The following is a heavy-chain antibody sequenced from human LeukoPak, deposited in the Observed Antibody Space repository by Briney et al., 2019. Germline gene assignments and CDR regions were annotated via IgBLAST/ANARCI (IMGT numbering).Heavy chain of an antibody. CDR2: IYTSGST. J-gene: IGHJ4*02. Sequence: ASQTLSLTCTVSGGSISSGSYYWSWIRQPAGKGLEWIGRIYTSGSTNYNPSLKSRVTISVDTSKNQFSLKLSSVTAADTAVYYCARAHYQLLSLDYRGQGTLVTVSS. V-gene: IGHV4-61*02. CDR1: GGSISSGSYY. CDR3: ARAHYQLLSLDY. D-gene: IGHD2-2*01.